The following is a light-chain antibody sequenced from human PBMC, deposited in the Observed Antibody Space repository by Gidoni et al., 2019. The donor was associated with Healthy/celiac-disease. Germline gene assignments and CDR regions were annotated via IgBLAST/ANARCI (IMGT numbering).Light chain of an antibody. CDR2: GAA. Sequence: EIVLTQSPATLSVSPAERATLSCRASQSVSSNLAWYQQKPGQAPRLLLYGAATRATGMPARFSGSGSGTEFTLTISSLQSEDVAVYYCQQYNNWPPWTFGQGTKVEIK. CDR1: QSVSSN. CDR3: QQYNNWPPWT. J-gene: IGKJ1*01. V-gene: IGKV3-15*01.